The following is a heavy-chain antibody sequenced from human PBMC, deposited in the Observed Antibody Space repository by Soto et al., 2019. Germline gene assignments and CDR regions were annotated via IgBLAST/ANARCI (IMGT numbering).Heavy chain of an antibody. V-gene: IGHV1-46*01. CDR2: INASDGNT. J-gene: IGHJ4*02. CDR1: GYTFTSYY. CDR3: ARSIVVVTALDY. Sequence: ASVKVSCKASGYTFTSYYMHWVRQAPGQGLEWMGIINASDGNTRYAQKFQGRVTITRDTSASTGYMELSSLRSEDTAVYYCARSIVVVTALDYWGQGTLVTVSS. D-gene: IGHD2-21*02.